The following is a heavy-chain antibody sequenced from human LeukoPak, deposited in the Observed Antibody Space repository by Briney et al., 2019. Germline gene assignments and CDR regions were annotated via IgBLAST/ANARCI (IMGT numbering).Heavy chain of an antibody. CDR3: ARDPATTVVTLDY. CDR2: IKQDGSEK. D-gene: IGHD4-23*01. J-gene: IGHJ4*02. V-gene: IGHV3-7*01. CDR1: GFTFISYW. Sequence: GGSLRLSCAASGFTFISYWMSWVRQAPGKGLEWVANIKQDGSEKYYVDSVKGRFTISRDNAKNSLYLQMNSLRAEDTAVYYCARDPATTVVTLDYWGQGTLVTVSS.